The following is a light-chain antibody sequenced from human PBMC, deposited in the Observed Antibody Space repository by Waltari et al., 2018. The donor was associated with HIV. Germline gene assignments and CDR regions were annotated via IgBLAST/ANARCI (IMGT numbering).Light chain of an antibody. J-gene: IGKJ1*01. CDR3: QQSYSTPQRT. V-gene: IGKV1-8*01. CDR1: QGISSY. Sequence: AIRMTQSPSSFSASTGDRVTITCRASQGISSYLAWYQQKPGKAPKLLIYAASTLQSGVPSRFSGSGSGTDFTLTISCLQSEDFATYYCQQSYSTPQRTFGQGTKVEIK. CDR2: AAS.